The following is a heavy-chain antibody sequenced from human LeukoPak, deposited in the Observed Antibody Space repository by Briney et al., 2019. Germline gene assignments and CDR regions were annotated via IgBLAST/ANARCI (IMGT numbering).Heavy chain of an antibody. CDR1: GYTFTGYY. J-gene: IGHJ5*02. CDR3: ARDTGGTYNWFDP. D-gene: IGHD1-1*01. V-gene: IGHV1-2*02. CDR2: INPNSGGT. Sequence: ASVKVSCKASGYTFTGYYTHWVRQAPGQGLEWMGWINPNSGGTNYAQKFQGRVTMTRDTSISTAYMELSRLRSDDTAVYYCARDTGGTYNWFDPWGQGTLVTVSS.